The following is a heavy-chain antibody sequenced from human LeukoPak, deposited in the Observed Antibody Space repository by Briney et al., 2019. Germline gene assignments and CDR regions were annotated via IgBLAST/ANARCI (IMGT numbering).Heavy chain of an antibody. V-gene: IGHV4-61*08. Sequence: SETLSLTCTVSGGAISSGDYFWSWIRQPPGKALEWIAYTYHRGSPFYNPSLKSRVTISVDTSKNQFSLKLSSVTAADAAVYYCASQYYYGSGSFYFDYWGQGTLVTVSS. CDR3: ASQYYYGSGSFYFDY. CDR1: GGAISSGDYF. J-gene: IGHJ4*02. CDR2: TYHRGSP. D-gene: IGHD3-10*01.